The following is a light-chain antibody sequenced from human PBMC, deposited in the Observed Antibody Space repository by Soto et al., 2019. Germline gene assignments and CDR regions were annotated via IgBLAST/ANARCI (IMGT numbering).Light chain of an antibody. Sequence: QSVLTQPPSVSGAPGQGVRISCTGSSSNIGAGYDVHWYQQLPGTAPKLLIFANNNRPSGVPDRFSGSKSGTSASLAISGLQAEDEAGYYCQSYDSSLSAWVFGGGTKLTVL. V-gene: IGLV1-40*01. CDR3: QSYDSSLSAWV. CDR1: SSNIGAGYD. J-gene: IGLJ3*02. CDR2: ANN.